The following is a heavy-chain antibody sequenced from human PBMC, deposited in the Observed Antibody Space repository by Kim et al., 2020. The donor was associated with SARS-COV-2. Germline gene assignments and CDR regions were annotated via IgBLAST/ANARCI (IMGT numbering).Heavy chain of an antibody. CDR1: GFAFSSYA. Sequence: GGSLRLSCAASGFAFSSYAMHWVRQAPGKGLEYVSSISSNGGSTYYAKSVKGRFTISRDDSKNTLYLQMGSLRPEDMAVYYCARGLGGWTYFDYWGQGTLVTVSS. CDR2: ISSNGGST. CDR3: ARGLGGWTYFDY. V-gene: IGHV3-64*01. J-gene: IGHJ4*02. D-gene: IGHD6-19*01.